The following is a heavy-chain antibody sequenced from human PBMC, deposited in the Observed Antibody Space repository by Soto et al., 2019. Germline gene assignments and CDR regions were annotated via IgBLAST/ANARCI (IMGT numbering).Heavy chain of an antibody. J-gene: IGHJ6*02. V-gene: IGHV1-69*01. Sequence: QVQLVQSGAEVKKPGSSVTVSCKTSGGTFSKDAINWVRQAPGQGLEWMGLLMPVFGSPIYAQKFQRRIKITADESTSTACMDVSSLRSEDTAVYYCTRVLGYTFEPGKTRYYAMDVWGQVTTVSGSS. CDR2: LMPVFGSP. CDR1: GGTFSKDA. CDR3: TRVLGYTFEPGKTRYYAMDV. D-gene: IGHD5-18*01.